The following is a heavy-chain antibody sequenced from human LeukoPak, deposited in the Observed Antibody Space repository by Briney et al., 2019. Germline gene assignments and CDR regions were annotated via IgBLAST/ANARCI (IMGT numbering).Heavy chain of an antibody. V-gene: IGHV4-4*07. CDR3: ARASLRYYYYMDV. CDR2: IYTSGST. Sequence: SETLSLTCTVSGGSISSYYWSWLRQPAGKGLEWIGRIYTSGSTNYNPSLKRRVTMSVDTSKHQSSLKLSSVTAADTAVYYCARASLRYYYYMDVWGKGTTVTVSS. D-gene: IGHD4-17*01. J-gene: IGHJ6*03. CDR1: GGSISSYY.